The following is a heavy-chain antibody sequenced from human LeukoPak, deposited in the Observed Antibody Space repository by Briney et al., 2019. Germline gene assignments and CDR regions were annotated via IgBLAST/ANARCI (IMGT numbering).Heavy chain of an antibody. Sequence: PSQTLSLTCTVSGGSISSGGYYWSWIRQRPGKGLEWIGYIYYSGSTYYNPSLKSRVTISVDTSKNQFSLKLSSVTAADTAVYYCARGPHGIIRSPFDYWGQGTLVTVSS. CDR3: ARGPHGIIRSPFDY. D-gene: IGHD2-15*01. V-gene: IGHV4-31*03. J-gene: IGHJ4*02. CDR1: GGSISSGGYY. CDR2: IYYSGST.